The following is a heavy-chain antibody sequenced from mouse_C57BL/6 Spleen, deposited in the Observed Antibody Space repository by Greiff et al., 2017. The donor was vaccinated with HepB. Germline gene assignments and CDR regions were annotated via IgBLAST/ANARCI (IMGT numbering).Heavy chain of an antibody. J-gene: IGHJ3*01. D-gene: IGHD4-1*02. V-gene: IGHV1-50*01. CDR2: IDPSDSYT. CDR1: GYTFTSYW. Sequence: VQLQQPGAELVKPGASVKLSCKASGYTFTSYWMQWVKQRPGQGLEWIGEIDPSDSYTNYNQKFKGKATLTVDTSSSTAYMQLSSLTSEDSAVYYCARSPTGTSFAYWGQGTLVTVSA. CDR3: ARSPTGTSFAY.